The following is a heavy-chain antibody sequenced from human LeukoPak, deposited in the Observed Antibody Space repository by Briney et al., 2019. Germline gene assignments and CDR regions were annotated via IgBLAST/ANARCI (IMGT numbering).Heavy chain of an antibody. D-gene: IGHD3-3*01. CDR2: IYHSGST. J-gene: IGHJ5*02. Sequence: SETLSLTCTVSGYSISSGYYWGWIRQPPGKGLEWIGSIYHSGSTYYNPSLKSRVTISVDTSKNQFSLKLYSVTAADTAVYYYARQGDSTKGYYLDWFDPWGQGTLVIVSS. V-gene: IGHV4-38-2*02. CDR1: GYSISSGYY. CDR3: ARQGDSTKGYYLDWFDP.